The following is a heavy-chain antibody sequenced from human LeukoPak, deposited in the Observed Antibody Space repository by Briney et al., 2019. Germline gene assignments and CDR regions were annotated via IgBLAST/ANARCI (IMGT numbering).Heavy chain of an antibody. CDR2: INAGNGNT. D-gene: IGHD4-17*01. CDR3: ARGDYGDYLAGY. V-gene: IGHV1-3*01. CDR1: GYTFTSYA. J-gene: IGHJ4*02. Sequence: ASVKVSCKASGYTFTSYAMHWVRQAPGQRLEGMGWINAGNGNTKYSQKFQGRVTITRDTSASTAYMELSSLRSEDTAVYYCARGDYGDYLAGYWGQGTLVTVSS.